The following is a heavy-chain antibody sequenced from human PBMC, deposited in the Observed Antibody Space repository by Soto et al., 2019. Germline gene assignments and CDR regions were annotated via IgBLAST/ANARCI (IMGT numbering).Heavy chain of an antibody. CDR1: GYTFSSYA. CDR3: ARSLPQVDY. Sequence: ASVKVSCKASGYTFSSYALHWARQAPGQGLEWMGWISAYNGNTNYAQKLQGRVTMTTDTSTSTAYMELRSLRSDDTAVYYCARSLPQVDYWGQGTLVTVSS. CDR2: ISAYNGNT. V-gene: IGHV1-18*01. J-gene: IGHJ4*02.